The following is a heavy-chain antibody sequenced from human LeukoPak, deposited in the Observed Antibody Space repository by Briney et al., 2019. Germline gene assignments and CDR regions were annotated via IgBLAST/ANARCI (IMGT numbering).Heavy chain of an antibody. V-gene: IGHV3-15*01. J-gene: IGHJ6*02. CDR1: GFTFSNAW. CDR3: TTGPFDYYGSASYLASGMDV. Sequence: GGSLRLSCAASGFTFSNAWMSWVRQAPGKGLEWVCRIKSKTDGGTRDYTAPVKGRFTISRDDSKNTLYLQMNSLKTEDTAVYYCTTGPFDYYGSASYLASGMDVWGQGTTVTVSS. D-gene: IGHD3-10*01. CDR2: IKSKTDGGTR.